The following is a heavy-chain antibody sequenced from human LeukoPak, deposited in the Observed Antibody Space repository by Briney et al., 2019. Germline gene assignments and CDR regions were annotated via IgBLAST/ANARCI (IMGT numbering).Heavy chain of an antibody. Sequence: SGGSLRLSCAASDFNFITYAMSWVRQAPGKGLEWVSTISGGGDVTYYADSVKGRFTISRDNAKNSLYLQMNSLRAEDTAVYYCAELGITMIGGVWGKGTTVTISS. V-gene: IGHV3-23*01. D-gene: IGHD3-10*02. J-gene: IGHJ6*04. CDR1: DFNFITYA. CDR3: AELGITMIGGV. CDR2: ISGGGDVT.